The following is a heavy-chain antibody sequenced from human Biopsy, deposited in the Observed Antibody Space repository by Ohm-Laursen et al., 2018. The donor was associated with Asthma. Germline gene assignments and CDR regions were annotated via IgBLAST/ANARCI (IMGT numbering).Heavy chain of an antibody. J-gene: IGHJ4*02. Sequence: SLRLSCSASGFSFSNYGMHWARQAPGKGLDWVAVISFDGSNKNYTGSVKGRFTISRDNSRNTLHLQMNSLRAEDTAVYYCAKDVFPGWELRRGPDYWGQGTLVTVSS. CDR1: GFSFSNYG. CDR2: ISFDGSNK. D-gene: IGHD1-26*01. CDR3: AKDVFPGWELRRGPDY. V-gene: IGHV3-30*18.